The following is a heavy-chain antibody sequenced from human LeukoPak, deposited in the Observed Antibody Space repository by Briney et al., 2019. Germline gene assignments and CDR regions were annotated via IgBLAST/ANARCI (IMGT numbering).Heavy chain of an antibody. CDR1: GGSISSSSYY. Sequence: SETLSLTCTVSGGSISSSSYYWGWIRKPPGKGLEWIGSIYYSGSTYYNPSLKSRVTISVDTSKNQFSLKLSSVTAADTAVYYCARWGDSEAYGSGSYDKYYFDYWGQGTLVTVSS. V-gene: IGHV4-39*01. D-gene: IGHD3-10*01. CDR2: IYYSGST. J-gene: IGHJ4*02. CDR3: ARWGDSEAYGSGSYDKYYFDY.